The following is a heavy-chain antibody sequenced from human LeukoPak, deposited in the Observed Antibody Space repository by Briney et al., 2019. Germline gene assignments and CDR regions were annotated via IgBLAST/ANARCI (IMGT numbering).Heavy chain of an antibody. D-gene: IGHD6-19*01. CDR1: GGSFSGYY. CDR3: ARGRLGGAGY. J-gene: IGHJ4*02. Sequence: SETLSLTCAVYGGSFSGYYWSWIRQPPGKGLEWIGEINHSGSTNYNPSLKSRVTISVDTSKNQFSLKLSSVTAADTAVYYCARGRLGGAGYWGQGTLVTVSS. V-gene: IGHV4-34*01. CDR2: INHSGST.